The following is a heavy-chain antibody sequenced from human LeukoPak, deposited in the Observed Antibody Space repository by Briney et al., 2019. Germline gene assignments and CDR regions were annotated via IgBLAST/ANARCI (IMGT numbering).Heavy chain of an antibody. CDR3: ARTYSSSWTPPFDY. Sequence: PSETLSLTCAVYGGSFSGYYWSWIRQPPGKGLEWIGEINHSGSTNYNPSLKSRVTISVDTSKNQFSLKLSSVTAADTAVYYCARTYSSSWTPPFDYWGQGTLVTVSS. D-gene: IGHD6-13*01. J-gene: IGHJ4*02. CDR2: INHSGST. CDR1: GGSFSGYY. V-gene: IGHV4-34*01.